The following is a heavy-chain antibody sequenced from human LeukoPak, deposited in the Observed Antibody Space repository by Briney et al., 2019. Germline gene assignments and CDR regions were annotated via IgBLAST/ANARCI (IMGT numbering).Heavy chain of an antibody. Sequence: GGSLRLSCEASGFTFSIFPMHWVRQAPGKGLEWVALISSGSEKYYADSVKGRFTISRDNSKNMLYLQMNSLRADDTAVYYCARDLELSAVYYFDSWSQGTLVIVSS. J-gene: IGHJ4*02. V-gene: IGHV3-30*04. CDR3: ARDLELSAVYYFDS. D-gene: IGHD3-3*01. CDR1: GFTFSIFP. CDR2: ISSGSEK.